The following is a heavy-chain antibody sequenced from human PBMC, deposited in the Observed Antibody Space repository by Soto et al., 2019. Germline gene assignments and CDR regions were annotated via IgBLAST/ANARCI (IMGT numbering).Heavy chain of an antibody. V-gene: IGHV3-33*01. CDR1: GFTFSSYG. D-gene: IGHD3-10*01. CDR2: IWYDGSNK. J-gene: IGHJ6*02. CDR3: ARAAGLLVRGAFYYYYGMDV. Sequence: GGSLRLSCAASGFTFSSYGMHWVRQAPGKGLEWVAVIWYDGSNKYYADSVKGRFTISRDNSKNTLYLQMNSLRAEDTAVYYCARAAGLLVRGAFYYYYGMDVWGQGTTVTVSS.